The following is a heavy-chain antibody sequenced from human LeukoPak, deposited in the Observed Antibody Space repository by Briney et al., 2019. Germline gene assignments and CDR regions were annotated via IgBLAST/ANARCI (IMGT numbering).Heavy chain of an antibody. CDR3: ARDRGWRSSGYYLYHFDY. J-gene: IGHJ4*02. CDR1: GFTFSTFA. V-gene: IGHV3-48*01. D-gene: IGHD3-22*01. CDR2: VSSGSSTI. Sequence: GGSLRLSCAASGFTFSTFAMSWVRQAPGKGLEWISYVSSGSSTINYAGSVKGRFTISRDNAKNSLFLQMDSLRAEDTAVYYCARDRGWRSSGYYLYHFDYWGQGTLVTFAS.